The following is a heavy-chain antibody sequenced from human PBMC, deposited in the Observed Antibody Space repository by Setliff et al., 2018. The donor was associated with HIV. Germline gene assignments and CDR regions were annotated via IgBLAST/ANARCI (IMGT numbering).Heavy chain of an antibody. J-gene: IGHJ4*02. CDR3: ARDAQEALRITMIVVVVGYFDY. CDR1: GFTFSSYA. D-gene: IGHD3-22*01. CDR2: ISYDGSNK. Sequence: PGGSLRLSCAASGFTFSSYAMHWVRQAPGKGLAWVAVISYDGSNKYYADSVKGRFTISRDNSKNTLYLQMNSLRAEDTAVYYCARDAQEALRITMIVVVVGYFDYWGQGTLVTVSS. V-gene: IGHV3-30*04.